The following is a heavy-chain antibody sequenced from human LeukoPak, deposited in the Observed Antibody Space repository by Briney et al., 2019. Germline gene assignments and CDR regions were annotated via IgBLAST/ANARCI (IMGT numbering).Heavy chain of an antibody. CDR2: ISAYNSNT. CDR3: ARARYYGSGSFYGMDV. CDR1: GYTFTSYG. V-gene: IGHV1-18*01. J-gene: IGHJ6*02. Sequence: ASVKVSCKASGYTFTSYGISWVRQAPGQGLEWMGWISAYNSNTNYAQKLQGRVTMTTDTSTSTAYMELRSLRSDDAAVYYCARARYYGSGSFYGMDVWGQGTTVTVSS. D-gene: IGHD3-10*01.